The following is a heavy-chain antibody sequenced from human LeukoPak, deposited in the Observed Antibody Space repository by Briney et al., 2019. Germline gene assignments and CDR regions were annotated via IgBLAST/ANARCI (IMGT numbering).Heavy chain of an antibody. J-gene: IGHJ4*02. Sequence: PGGSLSLSCAASGFTFSSYSMNWVRQAPGKGVEWVSSISSSSSYIYYADSVKGRFTISRDNAKNSLYLQMNSLRAEDTAVYYCAKDLGVLLWFGEYDYWGQGTLVTVSS. CDR3: AKDLGVLLWFGEYDY. V-gene: IGHV3-21*01. CDR2: ISSSSSYI. CDR1: GFTFSSYS. D-gene: IGHD3-10*01.